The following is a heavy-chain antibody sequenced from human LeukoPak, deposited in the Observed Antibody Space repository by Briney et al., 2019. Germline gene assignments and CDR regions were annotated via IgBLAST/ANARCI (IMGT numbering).Heavy chain of an antibody. D-gene: IGHD5-18*01. V-gene: IGHV4-39*01. CDR1: GGSISSSDYY. J-gene: IGHJ4*02. Sequence: SETLSLTCTVSGGSISSSDYYWGWIRQPPGRGLEWIGSIYYSGSTYYNPSLQSRVTMSVDTSKNQFSLKLSSVTAADTAVYYCARHTAMVPRYFDYWGQGTLVTVSS. CDR3: ARHTAMVPRYFDY. CDR2: IYYSGST.